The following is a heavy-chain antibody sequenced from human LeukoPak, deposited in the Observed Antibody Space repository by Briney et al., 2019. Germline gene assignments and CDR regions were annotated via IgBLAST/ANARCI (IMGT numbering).Heavy chain of an antibody. CDR1: GFTFSSHD. Sequence: GGSLRLSCLGSGFTFSSHDMDWVRQAPGKGLEWVSSISSSSYIYYADSVKGRFTISRDNAKNSLYLQMNSLRAEDTAVYYCARSRITIFGLTTYYFDYWGQGTLVTVSS. D-gene: IGHD3-3*01. CDR3: ARSRITIFGLTTYYFDY. CDR2: ISSSSYI. V-gene: IGHV3-21*01. J-gene: IGHJ4*02.